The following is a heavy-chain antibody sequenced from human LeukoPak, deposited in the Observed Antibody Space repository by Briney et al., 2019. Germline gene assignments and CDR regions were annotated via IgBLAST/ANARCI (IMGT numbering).Heavy chain of an antibody. V-gene: IGHV4-38-2*02. D-gene: IGHD3-3*01. J-gene: IGHJ5*02. CDR2: VHHSGRT. Sequence: PSETLSLTCTVSGYSISSDYYWGWIRQPPGKGLKWIGSVHHSGRTYYNPSLKSRVTISVDTSKNQFSLKLNSVTAADTAVYYCARDHLANLASRLFDPWGQGSLVTVSS. CDR3: ARDHLANLASRLFDP. CDR1: GYSISSDYY.